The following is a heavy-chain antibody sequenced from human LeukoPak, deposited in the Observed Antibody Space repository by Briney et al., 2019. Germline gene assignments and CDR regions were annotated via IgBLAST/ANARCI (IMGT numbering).Heavy chain of an antibody. J-gene: IGHJ6*03. Sequence: SGPTLVNPTQTLTLTCTFSGFSLSTSGMCVSWIRQPPGKALEWLARIDWDDDKYYSTSLETRLTISKDTSKNQVVLTMTNMDPVLTATYYCARIAYYYDSSGYYHMDVWGKGTTVTVSS. D-gene: IGHD3-22*01. CDR3: ARIAYYYDSSGYYHMDV. V-gene: IGHV2-70*11. CDR1: GFSLSTSGMC. CDR2: IDWDDDK.